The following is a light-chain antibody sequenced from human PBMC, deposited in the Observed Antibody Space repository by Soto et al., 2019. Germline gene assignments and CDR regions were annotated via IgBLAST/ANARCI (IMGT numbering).Light chain of an antibody. Sequence: QSALTQPASVSGSPGQSITISCTGTISDVSGYNFVSWYQQYPGTAPKLMIYDVSNRPSGVSNRFSGSKSGNTASLTISGLQAEDEADYYCSSYTSSNTYVFGAGTKVTVL. CDR1: ISDVSGYNF. J-gene: IGLJ1*01. CDR2: DVS. V-gene: IGLV2-14*03. CDR3: SSYTSSNTYV.